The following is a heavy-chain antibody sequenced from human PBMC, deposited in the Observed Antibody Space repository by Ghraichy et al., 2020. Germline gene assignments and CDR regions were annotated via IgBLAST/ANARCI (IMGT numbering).Heavy chain of an antibody. CDR3: ARDDLVGGGRRNWFRP. CDR1: GDSFTTSY. D-gene: IGHD3-16*01. Sequence: SETLSLTCTVSGDSFTTSYWTWIRQPAGKGLEWIGRISASGSTYQNPSLRSRISMSVDTSKNTFSLRLTSVTAADTAVYYCARDDLVGGGRRNWFRPWGQGRLVTVSS. J-gene: IGHJ5*02. CDR2: ISASGST. V-gene: IGHV4-4*07.